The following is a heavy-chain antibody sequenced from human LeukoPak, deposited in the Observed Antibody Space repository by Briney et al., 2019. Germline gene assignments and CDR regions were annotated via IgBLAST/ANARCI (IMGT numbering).Heavy chain of an antibody. CDR2: ISSSGSTT. V-gene: IGHV3-23*01. CDR3: AKAQAVGYSSGRAFDY. Sequence: GGSLRLSCAASGFTFSSYAMSWVRQAPGKGLEWVSAISSSGSTTYYADSVKGRFTISRDNSRTTLYLQMNSLRVEDTAVYYCAKAQAVGYSSGRAFDYWGQGTLVTVSS. D-gene: IGHD6-19*01. CDR1: GFTFSSYA. J-gene: IGHJ4*02.